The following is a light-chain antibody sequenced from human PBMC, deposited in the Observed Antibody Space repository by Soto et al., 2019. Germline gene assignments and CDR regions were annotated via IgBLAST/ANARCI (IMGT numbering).Light chain of an antibody. CDR1: SSNIGSNY. Sequence: QSALTQPASVSGTPGQRVTISCSGSSSNIGSNYVYWYQQLPGTAPKLLIYRNNQRPSGVPDRFSGSKSGTSASLAISGLRSEDEADYYCAAWDDSLVGNVFGTGTKLTVL. CDR2: RNN. J-gene: IGLJ1*01. V-gene: IGLV1-47*01. CDR3: AAWDDSLVGNV.